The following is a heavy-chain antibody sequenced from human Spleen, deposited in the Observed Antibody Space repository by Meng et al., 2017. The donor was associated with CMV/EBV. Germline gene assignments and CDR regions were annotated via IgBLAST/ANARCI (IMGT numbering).Heavy chain of an antibody. J-gene: IGHJ6*02. Sequence: GSLRLSCAVDGGSFSGYYWSWIRQPPGKGLEWIGEIKHSGSTNYNPSLKSRVTISVDTSKNQFSLKLSSVTAADTAVYYCARGGRRQQLVVARYYGMDVWGQGTTVTVSS. CDR3: ARGGRRQQLVVARYYGMDV. V-gene: IGHV4-34*01. D-gene: IGHD6-13*01. CDR1: GGSFSGYY. CDR2: IKHSGST.